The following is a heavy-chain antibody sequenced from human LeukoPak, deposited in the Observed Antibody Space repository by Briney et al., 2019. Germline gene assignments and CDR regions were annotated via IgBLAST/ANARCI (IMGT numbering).Heavy chain of an antibody. J-gene: IGHJ4*02. CDR1: GFTFNSSW. V-gene: IGHV3-7*01. D-gene: IGHD3-22*01. CDR3: ARDKYYDRYFDS. Sequence: PGGSLRLSCVGSGFTFNSSWMSWVRQAPGKGLEWVANIKQDGSEKFYVDSVKGRFTISRDNAKNSVSLQMNSLRVEDTAVYYCARDKYYDRYFDSWGQGTLVTVSS. CDR2: IKQDGSEK.